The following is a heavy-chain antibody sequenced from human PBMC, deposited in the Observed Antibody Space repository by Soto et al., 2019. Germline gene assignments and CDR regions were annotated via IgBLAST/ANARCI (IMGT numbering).Heavy chain of an antibody. V-gene: IGHV3-49*03. Sequence: GGSLRLSCTASGFTFGDYAMSWFRQAPGKGLEWVGFIRSKAYGGTTEYAASVKGRFTISRDDSKSIAYLQMNSLKTEDTAVYYCTRDPRELTQLNYYYYMDVWGKGTTVTVSS. D-gene: IGHD2-2*01. CDR1: GFTFGDYA. CDR3: TRDPRELTQLNYYYYMDV. J-gene: IGHJ6*03. CDR2: IRSKAYGGTT.